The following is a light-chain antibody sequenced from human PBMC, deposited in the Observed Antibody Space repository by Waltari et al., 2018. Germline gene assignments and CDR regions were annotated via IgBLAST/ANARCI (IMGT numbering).Light chain of an antibody. CDR3: QAWDSRTAV. J-gene: IGLJ2*01. CDR1: NLGTKD. V-gene: IGLV3-1*01. Sequence: SYELAQPPSLSVSPGQTATITCSGDNLGTKDVSWYQQKPGQSPILVIFQDHTRPSGIPDRFSGSNSGNTATLTISGTQTMDEADYYCQAWDSRTAVFGGGTRLTVL. CDR2: QDH.